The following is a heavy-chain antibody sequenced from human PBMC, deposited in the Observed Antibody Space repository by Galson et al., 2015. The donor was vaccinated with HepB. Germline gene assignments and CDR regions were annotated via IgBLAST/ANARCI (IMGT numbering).Heavy chain of an antibody. Sequence: SLRLSCAASGFTFSSYAMSWVRQAPGKGLEWVSAISGSGGSTYYADSVKGRFTISRDNSKNTLYLQMNSLRAEDTAVYYCAKPSGYSSSWDADYFDFWGQGTLVTVSS. V-gene: IGHV3-23*01. D-gene: IGHD6-13*01. CDR1: GFTFSSYA. CDR2: ISGSGGST. CDR3: AKPSGYSSSWDADYFDF. J-gene: IGHJ4*02.